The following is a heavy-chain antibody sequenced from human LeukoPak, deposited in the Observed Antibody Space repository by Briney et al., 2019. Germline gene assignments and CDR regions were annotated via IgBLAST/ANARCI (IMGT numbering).Heavy chain of an antibody. D-gene: IGHD6-13*01. J-gene: IGHJ6*03. Sequence: SETLSLTCTVSGGSISSYYWSWIRQPPGKGLEWIGYIYYSGSTNYNPSLKSRVTISVDASKNQFSLKLSSVTAADTAVYYCARVSQQLVVGYYYYYMDVWGKGTTVTISS. CDR3: ARVSQQLVVGYYYYYMDV. CDR1: GGSISSYY. CDR2: IYYSGST. V-gene: IGHV4-59*01.